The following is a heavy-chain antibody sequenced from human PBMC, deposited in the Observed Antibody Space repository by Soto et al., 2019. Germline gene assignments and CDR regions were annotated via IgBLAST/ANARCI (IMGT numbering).Heavy chain of an antibody. Sequence: GESLKISCAASGFTFSSYAMHWVRQAPGKGLEWVAVISYDGSNKYYADSVKGRFTISRDNSKNTLYLQMNSLRAEDTAVYYCARDHYDFWSGYPLYYGMDVWGQGTTVTVSS. D-gene: IGHD3-3*01. CDR2: ISYDGSNK. CDR1: GFTFSSYA. V-gene: IGHV3-30-3*01. J-gene: IGHJ6*02. CDR3: ARDHYDFWSGYPLYYGMDV.